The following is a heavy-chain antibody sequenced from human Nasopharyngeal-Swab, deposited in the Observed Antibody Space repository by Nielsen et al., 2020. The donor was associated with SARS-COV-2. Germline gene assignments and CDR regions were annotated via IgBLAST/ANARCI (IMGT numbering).Heavy chain of an antibody. V-gene: IGHV3-43*01. CDR3: AKEEVYNWNDSGWFDP. Sequence: GGSLRLSCAASGFTFDDYTMHWVRQAPGKGLEWVSLISWDGGSTYYADSVKGRFTISRDNAKNSLYLQMNSLRAEDTALYYCAKEEVYNWNDSGWFDPWGQGTLVTVSS. D-gene: IGHD1-1*01. J-gene: IGHJ5*02. CDR1: GFTFDDYT. CDR2: ISWDGGST.